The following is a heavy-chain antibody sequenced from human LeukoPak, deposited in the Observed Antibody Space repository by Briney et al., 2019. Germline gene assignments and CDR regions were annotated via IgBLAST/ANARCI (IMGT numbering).Heavy chain of an antibody. CDR1: GYTFTDYY. V-gene: IGHV1-2*02. D-gene: IGHD3-9*01. CDR3: ARDLTGRSDY. Sequence: ASLKVSCKASGYTFTDYYMHWVRQAPGQGLEWMGWINPNSGGTNYAQSFQGRVTMTRDTSISTAYMELSRLRSDDTAVYYCARDLTGRSDYWGQGTLVTVSS. J-gene: IGHJ4*02. CDR2: INPNSGGT.